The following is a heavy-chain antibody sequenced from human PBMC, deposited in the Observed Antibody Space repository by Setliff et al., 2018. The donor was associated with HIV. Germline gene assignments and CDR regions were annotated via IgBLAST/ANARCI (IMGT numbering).Heavy chain of an antibody. CDR3: ARGQFRLRPDSLDL. CDR1: GFTFSVYG. Sequence: GGSLRLSCEASGFTFSVYGMHWVRQAPGKGLEWVAVVWYDGGKKYYADSVKGRFTISRDDSKNTLYLQMNSLRAEDTAVYCCARGQFRLRPDSLDLWGRGTLVTVSS. J-gene: IGHJ3*01. CDR2: VWYDGGKK. V-gene: IGHV3-33*01. D-gene: IGHD2-21*02.